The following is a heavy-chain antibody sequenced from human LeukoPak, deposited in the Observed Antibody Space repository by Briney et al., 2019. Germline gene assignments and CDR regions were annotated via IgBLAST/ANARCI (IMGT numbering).Heavy chain of an antibody. Sequence: SETLSLTCIVSGASITTYSWNWLRQSPGKGLEWIGEIHQSGSTNYNPSLKSRVTISVDTSKNQFSLKLSSVTAADTAVYYCARDRYSGYDGLDYFDYWGQGTLVTVSS. CDR2: IHQSGST. CDR3: ARDRYSGYDGLDYFDY. CDR1: GASITTYS. J-gene: IGHJ4*02. V-gene: IGHV4-59*12. D-gene: IGHD5-12*01.